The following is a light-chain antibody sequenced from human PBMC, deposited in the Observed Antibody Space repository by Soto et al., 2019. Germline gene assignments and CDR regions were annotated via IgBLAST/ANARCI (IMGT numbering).Light chain of an antibody. Sequence: QSAPTQPASVSGSPGQSITISCTGTSSDVGTYKYVSWYQQYPGKAPKLMIYEVSNPPSGVSNRFSGSKSGNTASLTISGLHAEDEADYYCYSHARKVFGGGTKLTVL. CDR3: YSHARKV. J-gene: IGLJ3*02. V-gene: IGLV2-14*01. CDR1: SSDVGTYKY. CDR2: EVS.